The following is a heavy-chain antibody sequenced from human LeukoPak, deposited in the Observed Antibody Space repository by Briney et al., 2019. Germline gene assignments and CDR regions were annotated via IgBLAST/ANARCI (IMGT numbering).Heavy chain of an antibody. J-gene: IGHJ4*02. CDR1: GFTFSSSA. CDR3: ARELEYCSGGSCYGGVFDY. Sequence: GPLRLSCAASGFTFSSSAMSWIRQPPGKGLEWIGEINHSGSTDYNPSLKSPVTISVDTSKNHFSLKLSSVTAADTAVYYCARELEYCSGGSCYGGVFDYWGQGTLVTVSS. V-gene: IGHV4-34*01. CDR2: INHSGST. D-gene: IGHD2-15*01.